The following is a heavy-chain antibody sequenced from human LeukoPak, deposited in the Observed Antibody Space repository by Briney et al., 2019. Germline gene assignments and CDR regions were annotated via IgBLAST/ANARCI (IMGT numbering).Heavy chain of an antibody. Sequence: GGSLRLSCAASGFTFNNYAMNWVRQAPGKGLEWVGHIKSQTHGGTTDYAAPVKGRFTISRDDSKKTVYLQMNSLQTDDTGVYHCTTEFFGSVYNNWGQGTLVTVSS. CDR3: TTEFFGSVYNN. CDR1: GFTFNNYA. J-gene: IGHJ4*02. CDR2: IKSQTHGGTT. V-gene: IGHV3-15*01. D-gene: IGHD5/OR15-5a*01.